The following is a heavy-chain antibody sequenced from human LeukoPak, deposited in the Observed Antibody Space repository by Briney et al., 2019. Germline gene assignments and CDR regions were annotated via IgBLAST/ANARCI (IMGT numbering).Heavy chain of an antibody. D-gene: IGHD3-10*01. CDR3: AAGRGCGELCPNWFDP. CDR2: VSGSNTYT. CDR1: GYTFSDYY. Sequence: GGSLRLSCAASGYTFSDYYMSWIRHAPVEGLEWGSYVSGSNTYTNYAGSVKGRFTLSRDNAKNSLYLQMNRLRAEETAVYYCAAGRGCGELCPNWFDPWGQGTLVTVSS. J-gene: IGHJ5*02. V-gene: IGHV3-11*06.